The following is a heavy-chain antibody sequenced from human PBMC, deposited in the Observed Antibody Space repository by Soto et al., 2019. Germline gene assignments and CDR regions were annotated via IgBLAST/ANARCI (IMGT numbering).Heavy chain of an antibody. V-gene: IGHV1-69*13. CDR1: GGTFSSYA. D-gene: IGHD1-26*01. J-gene: IGHJ3*02. CDR3: ARVGKATVIDAFDI. Sequence: SVEVSCKASGGTFSSYAISWVRQAPGQGLEWMGGIIPIFGTANYAQKFQGRVTITADESTSTAYMELSSLRSEDTAVYYCARVGKATVIDAFDIWGQGTMVTVSS. CDR2: IIPIFGTA.